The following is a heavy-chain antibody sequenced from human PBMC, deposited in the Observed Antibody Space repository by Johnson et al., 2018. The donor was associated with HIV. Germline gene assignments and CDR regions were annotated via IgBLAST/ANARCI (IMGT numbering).Heavy chain of an antibody. D-gene: IGHD3-3*01. CDR2: ISCSGSTI. V-gene: IGHV3-11*04. Sequence: QLVESGGGLVKPGGSLRLSCAASGLIFSDNYMSWIRQAPGKGLEWVSYISCSGSTIYYPDSVKGRFTISRDNAKNSLYLQMNSLRAEDTAVYYCARVYRVTIFGVVISHDAFDIWGQGTMVTVSS. CDR1: GLIFSDNY. J-gene: IGHJ3*02. CDR3: ARVYRVTIFGVVISHDAFDI.